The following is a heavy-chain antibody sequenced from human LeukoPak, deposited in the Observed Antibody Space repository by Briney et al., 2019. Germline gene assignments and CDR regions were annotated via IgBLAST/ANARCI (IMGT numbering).Heavy chain of an antibody. D-gene: IGHD6-19*01. J-gene: IGHJ4*02. V-gene: IGHV5-51*01. CDR3: ARVPAVAGFDY. Sequence: GESLKISCRSSGHDFTTYWIAWVRQLPGKGLEWMGIVHPSDSETQYSPSFQGQVTISADNSISTAYLQWSSLKASDTAMYYCARVPAVAGFDYWGQGTLVTVSS. CDR2: VHPSDSET. CDR1: GHDFTTYW.